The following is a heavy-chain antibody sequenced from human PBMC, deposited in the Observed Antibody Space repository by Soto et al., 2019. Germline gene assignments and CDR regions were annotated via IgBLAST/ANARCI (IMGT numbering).Heavy chain of an antibody. Sequence: LSLTCAVYGGSVNGYYWNWIRQPPGKGLEWIGTIYFTGNTYYTPSLKSRLTMSIDTSKNEFSLRLNSVTAADTAVYYCAGQTFTIAAASYGRSNWFDPWGPGTLVTVSS. J-gene: IGHJ5*02. CDR3: AGQTFTIAAASYGRSNWFDP. D-gene: IGHD6-25*01. CDR1: GGSVNGYY. V-gene: IGHV4-59*04. CDR2: IYFTGNT.